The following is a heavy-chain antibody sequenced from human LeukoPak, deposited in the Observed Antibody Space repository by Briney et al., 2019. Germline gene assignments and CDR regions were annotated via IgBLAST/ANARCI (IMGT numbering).Heavy chain of an antibody. CDR1: GFTFSSYA. J-gene: IGHJ3*02. CDR2: ISGNGGST. D-gene: IGHD3-3*01. CDR3: AKETGPWRDAFDI. Sequence: GGSLRLSCAASGFTFSSYAMSWVRQAPGKGLEWISAISGNGGSTYYADSVKGRFTISRDNSKNTLYLQMNSLRAEDTAVYYCAKETGPWRDAFDIWGQGTMVTVSS. V-gene: IGHV3-23*01.